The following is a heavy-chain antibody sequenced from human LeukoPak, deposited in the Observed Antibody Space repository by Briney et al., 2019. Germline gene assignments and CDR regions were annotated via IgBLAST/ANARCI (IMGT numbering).Heavy chain of an antibody. CDR2: INHSGST. CDR1: GGSFSGYY. Sequence: PSETLSLTCAVYGGSFSGYYWSWIRQPPGKGLEWIGEINHSGSTNYNPSLKSRVTISVDTSKNQFSLKLSSVTAADTAVYYCARERRSSWYFAVDNWFDPWGQGTLVTVSS. CDR3: ARERRSSWYFAVDNWFDP. V-gene: IGHV4-34*01. D-gene: IGHD6-13*01. J-gene: IGHJ5*02.